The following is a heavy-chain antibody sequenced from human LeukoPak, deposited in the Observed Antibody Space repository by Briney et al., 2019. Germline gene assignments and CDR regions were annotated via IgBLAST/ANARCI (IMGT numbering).Heavy chain of an antibody. CDR1: GFTVSSNY. J-gene: IGHJ4*02. CDR2: IYSGGNT. Sequence: PGGSPRLSCAASGFTVSSNYMSWVRQAPGKGLEWVSVIYSGGNTYYADSVKGRFTISRDNSKSTLYLQMNSLRVEDTAVYYCARDQDWNPYWGQGTLVTVSS. D-gene: IGHD1-1*01. V-gene: IGHV3-53*01. CDR3: ARDQDWNPY.